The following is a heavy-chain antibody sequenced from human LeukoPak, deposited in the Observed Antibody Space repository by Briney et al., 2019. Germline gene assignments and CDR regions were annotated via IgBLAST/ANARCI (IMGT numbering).Heavy chain of an antibody. CDR1: GYTFTSYD. CDR2: MNPNSGNT. J-gene: IGHJ4*02. Sequence: ASVKVSCKASGYTFTSYDINWVRQAPGQGLEWMGWMNPNSGNTGYAQKFQGRVTMTRNTSISTAYMELSILRSEDTAVYYCARGGYSGYDLGEFDYWGQGTLVTVSS. CDR3: ARGGYSGYDLGEFDY. V-gene: IGHV1-8*01. D-gene: IGHD5-12*01.